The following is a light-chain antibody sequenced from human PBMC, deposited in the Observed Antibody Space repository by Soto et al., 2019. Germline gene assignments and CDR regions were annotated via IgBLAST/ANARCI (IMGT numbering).Light chain of an antibody. J-gene: IGLJ2*01. CDR2: ANS. Sequence: QSVLTQPPSVSGAPGQRVTISCTGSSSNIGAGYDVHWYQQLPGTAPKLLIYANSNRPSGVPDRFSGSKSGTSASLAITGHQAEDEADYYCQSYDSSLSEVVFGGGTKLTVL. CDR1: SSNIGAGYD. V-gene: IGLV1-40*01. CDR3: QSYDSSLSEVV.